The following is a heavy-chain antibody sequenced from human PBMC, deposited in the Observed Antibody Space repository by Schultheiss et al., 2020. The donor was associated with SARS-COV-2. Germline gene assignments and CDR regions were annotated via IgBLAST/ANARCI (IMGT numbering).Heavy chain of an antibody. CDR3: ARARVEQWLPRGGWFDP. CDR1: GGSISSYY. J-gene: IGHJ5*02. CDR2: IYTSGST. Sequence: SQTLSLTCTVSGGSISSYYWSWIRQPAGKGLEWIGRIYTSGSTNYNPSLKSRVTISVDTSKNQFSLKLSSVTAADTAVYYCARARVEQWLPRGGWFDPWGQGTLVTVSS. D-gene: IGHD6-19*01. V-gene: IGHV4-4*07.